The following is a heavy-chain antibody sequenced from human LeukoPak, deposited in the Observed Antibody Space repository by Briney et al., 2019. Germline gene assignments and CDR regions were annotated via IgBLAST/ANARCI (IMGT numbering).Heavy chain of an antibody. D-gene: IGHD5-12*01. CDR1: GVSISSSSYY. Sequence: SETLSLTCTVSGVSISSSSYYWGWIRQPPGKGLEWIGSIYCSGSTYYKWSLKSRVTISVDTSKNQFSLKLSSVTAADTAVYYCARDYDIGYAGYWGQGTLITVSS. CDR2: IYCSGST. V-gene: IGHV4-39*02. J-gene: IGHJ4*02. CDR3: ARDYDIGYAGY.